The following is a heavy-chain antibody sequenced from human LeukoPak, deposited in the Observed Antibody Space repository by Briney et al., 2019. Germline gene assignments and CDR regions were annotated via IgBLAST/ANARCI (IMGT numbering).Heavy chain of an antibody. CDR3: TYSGSNYPDY. V-gene: IGHV4-34*01. Sequence: SETLSLTCAVFGGSFSSYFWSWIRQSPGKGLEWIGEIDHSGSTNYNPSLKSRVTISLGTSKNQFSLRLSSVTAADTAVYYCTYSGSNYPDYWGQGTLVIVSS. CDR1: GGSFSSYF. CDR2: IDHSGST. J-gene: IGHJ4*02. D-gene: IGHD1-26*01.